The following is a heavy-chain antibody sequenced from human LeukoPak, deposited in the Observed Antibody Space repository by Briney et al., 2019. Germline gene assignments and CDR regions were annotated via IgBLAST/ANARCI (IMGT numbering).Heavy chain of an antibody. V-gene: IGHV3-23*01. J-gene: IGHJ4*02. Sequence: GGSLRLSCAASGFTFSSYAMSWVRQAPGKGLEWVSAISGSGGSTYYADSVKGRSTISRDNSKNTLYLQMNSLRAEDTAVYYCAKGGDSYGSSYFDYWGQGTLVTVSS. CDR2: ISGSGGST. D-gene: IGHD5-18*01. CDR1: GFTFSSYA. CDR3: AKGGDSYGSSYFDY.